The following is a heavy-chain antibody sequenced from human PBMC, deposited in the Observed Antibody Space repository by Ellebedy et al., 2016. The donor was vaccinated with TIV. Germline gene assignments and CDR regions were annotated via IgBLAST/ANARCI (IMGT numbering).Heavy chain of an antibody. CDR3: AKGTSSGFNYDRVGFEY. D-gene: IGHD3-22*01. CDR2: INGDGRNT. V-gene: IGHV3-23*01. Sequence: GESLKISCAASGFTFGSFAMHWVRQAPGKGLEWLSVINGDGRNTYHADSVKGRFTIARDNSKNTRYLQVDRLSTEDTAVYFCAKGTSSGFNYDRVGFEYWGQGILVTVSS. CDR1: GFTFGSFA. J-gene: IGHJ4*02.